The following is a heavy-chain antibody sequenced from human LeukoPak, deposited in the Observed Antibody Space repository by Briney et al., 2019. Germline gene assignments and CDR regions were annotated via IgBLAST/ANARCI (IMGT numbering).Heavy chain of an antibody. D-gene: IGHD6-13*01. CDR3: ARLSVLAAGDY. CDR1: GFTFSSYA. J-gene: IGHJ4*02. CDR2: ISYDGSNK. V-gene: IGHV3-30-3*01. Sequence: GGSLRLSCAASGFTFSSYAMHWVRQAPGKGLEWVAVISYDGSNKYYADSVKGRFTISRDNSKNTLYLQMNSLRAEDTAVYYCARLSVLAAGDYWGQGTLVTVSS.